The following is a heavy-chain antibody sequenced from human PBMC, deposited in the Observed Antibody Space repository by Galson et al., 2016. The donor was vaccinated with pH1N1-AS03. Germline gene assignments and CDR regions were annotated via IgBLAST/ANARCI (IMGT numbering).Heavy chain of an antibody. Sequence: SLRLSCAASGFIFKIDAMSWVRQAPGKGLEWVPVISATGGNTYYADSVKGRFTISRDNSKNTVSLQMNSLRAEDTAVYYCAKGGRYYDSLIDFWGQGTLVTVPS. V-gene: IGHV3-23*01. J-gene: IGHJ4*02. CDR2: ISATGGNT. D-gene: IGHD3-22*01. CDR3: AKGGRYYDSLIDF. CDR1: GFIFKIDA.